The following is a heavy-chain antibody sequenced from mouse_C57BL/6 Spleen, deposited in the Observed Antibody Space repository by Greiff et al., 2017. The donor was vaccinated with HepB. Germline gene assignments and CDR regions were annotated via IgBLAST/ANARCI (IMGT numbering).Heavy chain of an antibody. V-gene: IGHV1-26*01. D-gene: IGHD2-1*01. CDR3: ASIYYGNFYFDY. CDR1: GYTFTDYY. J-gene: IGHJ2*01. CDR2: INPNNGGT. Sequence: VQLQQSGPELVKPGASVKISCKASGYTFTDYYMNWVKQSHGKSLEWIGDINPNNGGTSYNQKFKGKATLTVDKSSSTAYMELRSLTSEDSAVYYCASIYYGNFYFDYWGQGTTLTVSS.